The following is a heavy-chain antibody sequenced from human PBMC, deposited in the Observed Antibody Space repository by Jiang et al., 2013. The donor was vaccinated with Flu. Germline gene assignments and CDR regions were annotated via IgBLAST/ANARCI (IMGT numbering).Heavy chain of an antibody. CDR1: GFTFSSYA. CDR2: ISYDGSNK. CDR3: AREGSGSYYFDY. Sequence: AASGFTFSSYAMHWVRQAPGKGLEWVAVISYDGSNKYYADSVKGRFTISRDNSKNTLYLQMNSLRAEDTAVYYCAREGSGSYYFDYWGQGTLVTVSS. V-gene: IGHV3-30-3*01. J-gene: IGHJ4*02. D-gene: IGHD3-10*01.